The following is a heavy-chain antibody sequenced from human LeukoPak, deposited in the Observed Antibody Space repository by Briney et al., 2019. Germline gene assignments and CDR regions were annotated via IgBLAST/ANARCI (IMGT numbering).Heavy chain of an antibody. J-gene: IGHJ4*02. V-gene: IGHV3-7*01. Sequence: PGGSLRLSCAASGFTLSRHWMSWVRQAPGKGLEWVANIKQDGSEKYYVDSVKSRFTISRDNAKNSLYLQMNSLRAEDTAVYYCARDPSEFGEYDYWGQGTLVTVSS. D-gene: IGHD3-10*01. CDR2: IKQDGSEK. CDR3: ARDPSEFGEYDY. CDR1: GFTLSRHW.